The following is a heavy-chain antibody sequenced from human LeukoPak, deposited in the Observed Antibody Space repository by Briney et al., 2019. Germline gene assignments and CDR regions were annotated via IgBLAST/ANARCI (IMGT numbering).Heavy chain of an antibody. D-gene: IGHD6-13*01. CDR1: GGSISSYY. V-gene: IGHV4-4*07. Sequence: SETLSLTCTVSGGSISSYYWSWIRQPAGKGLEWIGRIYTSGSTNYNPSLKSRVTMSVDTSKNQFSLKLSSVTAADTAVYHCARALIAAAGKDYYYYMGVWGKGTTVTVSS. CDR3: ARALIAAAGKDYYYYMGV. J-gene: IGHJ6*03. CDR2: IYTSGST.